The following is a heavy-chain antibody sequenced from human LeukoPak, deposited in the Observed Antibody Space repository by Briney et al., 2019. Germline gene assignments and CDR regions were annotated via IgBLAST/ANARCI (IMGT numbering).Heavy chain of an antibody. D-gene: IGHD3-10*01. CDR1: GFTFGDYA. Sequence: GGSLRLSCTASGFTFGDYAMSWFRQAPGKGLEWVGFIRSKAYGGTTEYAASVKGRFTISRDDSKSIAYLQMNSLRAEDTAVYYCAKDMGYYGSGSPQDYWGQGTLVTVSS. V-gene: IGHV3-49*03. CDR3: AKDMGYYGSGSPQDY. J-gene: IGHJ4*02. CDR2: IRSKAYGGTT.